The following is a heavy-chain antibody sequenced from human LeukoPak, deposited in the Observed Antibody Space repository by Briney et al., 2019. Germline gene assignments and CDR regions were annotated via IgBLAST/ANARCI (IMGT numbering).Heavy chain of an antibody. CDR1: GGTFSSYA. V-gene: IGHV1-69*13. CDR2: IIPIFGTA. Sequence: SVKVSCKASGGTFSSYAISWVRQAPGQGLEWMGGIIPIFGTANYAQKFQGRVTITADESTSTAYMELSSLRSVDTAVYYCARGDGSGSYFYYWGQGTLVTVSS. D-gene: IGHD3-10*01. J-gene: IGHJ4*02. CDR3: ARGDGSGSYFYY.